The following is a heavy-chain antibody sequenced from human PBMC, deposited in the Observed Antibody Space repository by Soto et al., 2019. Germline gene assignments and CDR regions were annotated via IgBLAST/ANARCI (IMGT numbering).Heavy chain of an antibody. CDR3: ASLHVPMDTAMVTVHY. D-gene: IGHD5-18*01. CDR1: GFTVSSHY. J-gene: IGHJ4*02. CDR2: IDSGGST. V-gene: IGHV3-53*01. Sequence: PGGSLRLSCAASGFTVSSHYMSCVRQAPGKGLEWVSVIDSGGSTYYADSVKGRFTISRDNSKNTLYLQMNSLRAEDTAVYYCASLHVPMDTAMVTVHYWGQGTLVTVSS.